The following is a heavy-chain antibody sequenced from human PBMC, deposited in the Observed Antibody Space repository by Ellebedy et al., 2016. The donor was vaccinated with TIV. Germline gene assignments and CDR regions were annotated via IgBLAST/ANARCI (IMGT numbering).Heavy chain of an antibody. CDR2: ISGSGVYT. Sequence: GGSLRLSCAASGFTFSNYAMSWVRRSPGKGLDWVSLISGSGVYTYYADSVKGRLTISRDNSMDTLYLQMNSLGVGDTAVYYCAKLGFDILTGSGGMDVWGQGTTVTVSS. D-gene: IGHD3-9*01. CDR1: GFTFSNYA. V-gene: IGHV3-23*01. CDR3: AKLGFDILTGSGGMDV. J-gene: IGHJ6*02.